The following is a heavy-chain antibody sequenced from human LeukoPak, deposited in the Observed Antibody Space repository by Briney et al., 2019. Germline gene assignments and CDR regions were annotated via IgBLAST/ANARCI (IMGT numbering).Heavy chain of an antibody. CDR2: FYPGDSDT. Sequence: GESLKISCKVSGYSFNTYWVGWVRQMPGKGLEWMGIFYPGDSDTRYSPSFQGQVTISADKSISTAYLQWSSLKASDTAMYYCARHYYASGSYYNDYWGQGTLVTVSS. V-gene: IGHV5-51*01. D-gene: IGHD3-10*01. CDR1: GYSFNTYW. J-gene: IGHJ4*02. CDR3: ARHYYASGSYYNDY.